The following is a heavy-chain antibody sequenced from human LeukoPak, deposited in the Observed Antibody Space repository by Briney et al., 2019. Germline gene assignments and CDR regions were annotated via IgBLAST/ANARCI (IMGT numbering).Heavy chain of an antibody. D-gene: IGHD6-13*01. CDR3: ASATGYSRN. CDR2: ISSSSSTI. CDR1: GFTFSSYS. V-gene: IGHV3-48*01. J-gene: IGHJ4*02. Sequence: GGSLRLSCAASGFTFSSYSMNWVRQAPGKGLEWVSYISSSSSTIYYADSVKGRFTISRDNAKNSPYLQMNSLRAEDTAVYYCASATGYSRNWGQGTLVTVSS.